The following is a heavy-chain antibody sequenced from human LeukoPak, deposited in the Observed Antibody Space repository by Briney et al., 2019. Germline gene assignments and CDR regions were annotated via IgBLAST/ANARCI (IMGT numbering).Heavy chain of an antibody. CDR3: ARGHYGLDV. CDR1: GFTFSDHY. V-gene: IGHV3-11*06. Sequence: GGSLRLSCAASGFTFSDHYMSWIRQAPGKGLEWISYISPTTSYTNYYADSVKGRFTISRDDAKKSLYLQMNSLRDEDTAVYYCARGHYGLDVSGQGTTVTVSS. CDR2: ISPTTSYT. J-gene: IGHJ6*02.